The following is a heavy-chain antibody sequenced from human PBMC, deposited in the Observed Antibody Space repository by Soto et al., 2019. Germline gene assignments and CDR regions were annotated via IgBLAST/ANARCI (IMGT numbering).Heavy chain of an antibody. CDR2: INPSGTNT. CDR3: ARGHHSMDV. CDR1: GFTFSDHY. V-gene: IGHV3-11*06. J-gene: IGHJ6*02. Sequence: QVQLVESGGGLAKPGGSLRLSCAASGFTFSDHYMSRIRQAPGKGLEWISYINPSGTNTDYAESVKGRFTISRDNAENSLYLQMNSLRAEDTALYYCARGHHSMDVWGQGATVTVSS.